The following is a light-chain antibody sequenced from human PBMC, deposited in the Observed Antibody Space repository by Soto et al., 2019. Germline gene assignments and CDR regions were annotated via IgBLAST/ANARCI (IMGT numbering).Light chain of an antibody. CDR1: LSVGTN. CDR2: GAT. J-gene: IGKJ1*01. V-gene: IGKV3-15*01. CDR3: QHHNNWPPGT. Sequence: VMTQSPATLSVSPGERATLSCRASLSVGTNLAWYQQKPGQPPRLLIYGATTMANGIPARFSGSGSGTEFTLTISSLQSEDFAVYYCQHHNNWPPGTFGQGTRVEIK.